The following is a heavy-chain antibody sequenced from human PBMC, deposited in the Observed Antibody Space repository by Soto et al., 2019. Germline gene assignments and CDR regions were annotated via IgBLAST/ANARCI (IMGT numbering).Heavy chain of an antibody. CDR1: GFTFSSYG. Sequence: PGGSLRLSYAASGFTFSSYGMHWVRQAPGKGLEWVAVIWYDGSNKYYADSVKGRFTISRDNSKNTLYLQMNSLRAEDTAVYYCAREQHYYDSSGYSYWGQGTLVTVSS. CDR2: IWYDGSNK. CDR3: AREQHYYDSSGYSY. J-gene: IGHJ4*02. D-gene: IGHD3-22*01. V-gene: IGHV3-33*01.